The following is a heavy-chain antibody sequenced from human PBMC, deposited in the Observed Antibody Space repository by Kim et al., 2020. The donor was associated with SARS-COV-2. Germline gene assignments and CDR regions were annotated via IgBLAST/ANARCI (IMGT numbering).Heavy chain of an antibody. CDR3: ARAPRPYDILYWFDP. CDR2: ISYDGSDK. J-gene: IGHJ5*02. CDR1: GFFFHTYT. D-gene: IGHD3-9*01. Sequence: GGSLRLSCAASGFFFHTYTMHWVRQAPGEGLEWVAVISYDGSDKSYIDSVKGRFSISRDNAKNTLYLQMDSLRPADTAVYYCARAPRPYDILYWFDPWGQGTLVTVSS. V-gene: IGHV3-30*04.